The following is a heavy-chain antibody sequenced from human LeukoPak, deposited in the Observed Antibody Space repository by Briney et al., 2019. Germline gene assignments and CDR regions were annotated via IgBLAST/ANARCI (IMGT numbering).Heavy chain of an antibody. Sequence: GGSLRLSCAASGFTFSNYWMAWVRQAPGKGREWVANIKQDESTKHYVESVKGRFTISRDNTKNSLYLQMNSLRAEDSAVYYCARDDGGSLEHWSQGTLVTVSS. CDR2: IKQDESTK. V-gene: IGHV3-7*01. D-gene: IGHD1-26*01. CDR3: ARDDGGSLEH. CDR1: GFTFSNYW. J-gene: IGHJ4*02.